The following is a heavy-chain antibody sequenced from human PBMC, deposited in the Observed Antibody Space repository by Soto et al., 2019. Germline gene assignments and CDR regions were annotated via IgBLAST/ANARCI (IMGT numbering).Heavy chain of an antibody. CDR3: AREPYGSENYYWFDF. D-gene: IGHD3-10*01. CDR2: VNGRGDSA. J-gene: IGHJ4*02. CDR1: GFTFKNFA. Sequence: GGSLRLSCAASGFTFKNFAMSWVRQAPGKGLEWVSAVNGRGDSAFYADSVKGRFTISRDNAKNSVDLQMNSLRAEDTAVYYCAREPYGSENYYWFDFWGQGTLVSVSS. V-gene: IGHV3-23*01.